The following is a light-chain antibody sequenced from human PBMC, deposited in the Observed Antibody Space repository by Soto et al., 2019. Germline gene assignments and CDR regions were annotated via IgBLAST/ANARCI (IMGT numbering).Light chain of an antibody. CDR3: QQYGSSPGT. CDR2: DTS. V-gene: IGKV3-20*01. CDR1: QNVATN. Sequence: VLTQSPATLSVSPGEGATLSCRASQNVATNLAWYQQRPGQAPRLLIYDTSTRATGVPDRFSGSGSGTDFALTISRVEPEDFAIYFCQQYGSSPGTFGQGTKVEI. J-gene: IGKJ1*01.